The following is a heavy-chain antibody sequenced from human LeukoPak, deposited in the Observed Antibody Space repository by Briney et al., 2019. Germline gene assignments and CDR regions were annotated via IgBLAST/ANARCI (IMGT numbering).Heavy chain of an antibody. J-gene: IGHJ5*02. D-gene: IGHD2-2*01. CDR3: VRVPNMVVVPAATNNWFDP. Sequence: ASVTVSFKASGYTFTGCYMHWVRQAPGQGLAWMGWINPNSGGTNYAQKFQVRVTMTRDTSISTAYMELSRLRSDDPAVYYCVRVPNMVVVPAATNNWFDPWGQGTLVTVSS. V-gene: IGHV1-2*02. CDR1: GYTFTGCY. CDR2: INPNSGGT.